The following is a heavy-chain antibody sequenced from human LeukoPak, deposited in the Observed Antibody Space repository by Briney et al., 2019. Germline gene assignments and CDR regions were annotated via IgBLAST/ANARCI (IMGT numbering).Heavy chain of an antibody. CDR2: IFDGKTI. V-gene: IGHV4-34*12. J-gene: IGHJ4*02. D-gene: IGHD5-24*01. CDR1: GESLYYYY. Sequence: SETLSLTYAVSGESLYYYYWSWIPQSPGKGLECIGDIFDGKTINYNPSPKSRVTISAATSSQQFSLNLRSVTAADTAVYFCASGAWATRLNSWAQGALVIVSS. CDR3: ASGAWATRLNS.